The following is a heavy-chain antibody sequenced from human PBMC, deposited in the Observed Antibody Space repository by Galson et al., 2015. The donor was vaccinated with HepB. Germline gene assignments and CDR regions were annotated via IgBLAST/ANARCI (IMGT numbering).Heavy chain of an antibody. V-gene: IGHV3-33*08. CDR2: ISSDGTKT. D-gene: IGHD2-2*01. Sequence: SLRLSCAAPGFIFSSYGLHWVRQAPGKGLEWLAIISSDGTKTYCADSVKGRFTISRDKSRNTIYLEMNSLSAEDTAVYYCARGRYCSTSKCYAGKEWFDPWGQGTLFTVSS. CDR3: ARGRYCSTSKCYAGKEWFDP. J-gene: IGHJ5*02. CDR1: GFIFSSYG.